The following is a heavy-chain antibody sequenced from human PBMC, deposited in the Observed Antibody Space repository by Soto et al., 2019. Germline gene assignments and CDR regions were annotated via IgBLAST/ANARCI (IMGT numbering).Heavy chain of an antibody. CDR2: IYYSGST. CDR1: GGSISSYY. V-gene: IGHV4-59*01. Sequence: QVQLQESGPGLVKPSETLSLTCTVSGGSISSYYWSWIRQPPGKGLEWIGYIYYSGSTNYNPSLKRRVTLAGDTSKNQFSLKLSSVTAADTAVYYCARAKRYDGSGYYSDYYYGRDVWGQGTTVTVSS. CDR3: ARAKRYDGSGYYSDYYYGRDV. J-gene: IGHJ6*02. D-gene: IGHD3-22*01.